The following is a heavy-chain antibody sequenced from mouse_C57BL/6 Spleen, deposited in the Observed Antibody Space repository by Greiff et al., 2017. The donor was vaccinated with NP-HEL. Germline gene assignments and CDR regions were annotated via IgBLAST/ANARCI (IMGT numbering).Heavy chain of an antibody. J-gene: IGHJ4*01. V-gene: IGHV2-6*03. D-gene: IGHD2-5*01. CDR2: IWSDGST. Sequence: VKLMESGPGLVAPSQSLSITCTVSGFSLTSYGVHWVRQPPGKGLEWLVVIWSDGSTTYNSALKSRLSISKDNSKSQVFLKMNSLQTDDTAMYYCARSPLYSNYDYAMDYWGQGTSVTVSS. CDR1: GFSLTSYG. CDR3: ARSPLYSNYDYAMDY.